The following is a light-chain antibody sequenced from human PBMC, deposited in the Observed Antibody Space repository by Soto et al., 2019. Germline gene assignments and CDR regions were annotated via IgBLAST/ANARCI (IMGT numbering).Light chain of an antibody. V-gene: IGKV2-30*01. CDR2: RVS. Sequence: DVVMTQSPLSLPVTLGQPASISCRSTQSLVSSDGNTYLTWLQQRPGQSPRRLMDRVSGRESAAPDRFSAGGTSTDFTLKISSVEADDVGVYYSMQGSHWPGTFGQGTKVEIK. CDR1: QSLVSSDGNTY. J-gene: IGKJ1*01. CDR3: MQGSHWPGT.